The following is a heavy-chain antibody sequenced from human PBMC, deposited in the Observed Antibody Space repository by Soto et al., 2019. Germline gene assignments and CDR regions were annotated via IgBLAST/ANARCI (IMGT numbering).Heavy chain of an antibody. CDR1: GFTFSSFA. V-gene: IGHV3-33*01. Sequence: AGGSLRLSCAASGFTFSSFAFHWVRQAPGKGLEWVAVIWYDGSKKYYADSVEGRFTISRDNSKNMVYLQMSSLRVEDTAIYYCARDSSQRPTDFWGQGTLVTVSS. CDR2: IWYDGSKK. J-gene: IGHJ4*02. CDR3: ARDSSQRPTDF.